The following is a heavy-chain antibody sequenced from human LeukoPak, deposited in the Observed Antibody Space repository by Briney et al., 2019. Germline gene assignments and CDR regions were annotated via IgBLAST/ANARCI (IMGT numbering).Heavy chain of an antibody. D-gene: IGHD3-10*01. CDR2: YSGST. CDR3: ARSSYGAGSKPYWVDY. J-gene: IGHJ4*02. Sequence: SETLCLTCTVSGGSISSSSYYWAWIRQPPGKGLEYIGSYSGSTYYNPSLKSRVTISVDTSKKQFSLKLSSVTAADTAVYYCARSSYGAGSKPYWVDYWGQGTLVTVSS. V-gene: IGHV4-39*01. CDR1: GGSISSSSYY.